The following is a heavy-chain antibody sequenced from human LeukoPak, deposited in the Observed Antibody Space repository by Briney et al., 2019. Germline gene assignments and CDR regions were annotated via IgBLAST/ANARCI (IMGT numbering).Heavy chain of an antibody. CDR1: EFTFSSYA. CDR3: TKCSGEGTSCLYNYFDP. V-gene: IGHV3-23*01. CDR2: ISGSGGAI. D-gene: IGHD2-2*01. Sequence: GGSLRLSRAVSEFTFSSYAMSWVRQAPGKGLQWVSAISGSGGAIYYTDSVKGRFTISRDNSNNTLYLQMNSLRAEDTAVYYCTKCSGEGTSCLYNYFDPWGPGTMVTVSS. J-gene: IGHJ5*02.